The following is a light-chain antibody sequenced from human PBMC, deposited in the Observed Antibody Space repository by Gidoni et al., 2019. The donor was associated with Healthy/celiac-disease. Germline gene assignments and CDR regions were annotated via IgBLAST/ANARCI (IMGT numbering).Light chain of an antibody. CDR1: SSNIGNNY. CDR2: DNN. J-gene: IGLJ2*01. CDR3: GTWDSSLSAGV. Sequence: QSVLTQPPSVSAAPGQTVTISCSGSSSNIGNNYVSWYQPLPETAPKLLIYDNNKRPSGIPDRFSGSKSGTSATLGITGLQTGDEADYYCGTWDSSLSAGVFGGGTKLTV. V-gene: IGLV1-51*01.